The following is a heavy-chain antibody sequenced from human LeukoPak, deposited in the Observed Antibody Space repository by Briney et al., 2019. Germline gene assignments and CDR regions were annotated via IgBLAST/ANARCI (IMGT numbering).Heavy chain of an antibody. D-gene: IGHD3-22*01. CDR3: ARGPYSYDSSGAFDI. Sequence: PSETLSLTCTVSGGSISSYYWSWIRQPAGKGLEWIGRIYSSGSTNYNPSLKSRVTMSVDTSKNQFSLKLSSVTAADTAVYFCARGPYSYDSSGAFDIWGQGTMVTVPS. J-gene: IGHJ3*02. V-gene: IGHV4-4*07. CDR1: GGSISSYY. CDR2: IYSSGST.